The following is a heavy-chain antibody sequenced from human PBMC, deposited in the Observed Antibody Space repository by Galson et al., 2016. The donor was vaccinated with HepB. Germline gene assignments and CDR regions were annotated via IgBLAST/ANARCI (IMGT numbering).Heavy chain of an antibody. CDR3: ASGHWGSPGSYNYYAMDV. Sequence: ETLSLTCTVSGASVRSGGYYWTWVRQTPGKGLEWIGNIFYIETTTYNPSLKSRVTISTDTSKNQFSLNLNSVTAADTGVYFCASGHWGSPGSYNYYAMDVWGQGTTVTVSS. CDR2: IFYIETT. V-gene: IGHV4-61*08. D-gene: IGHD3-9*01. J-gene: IGHJ6*02. CDR1: GASVRSGGYY.